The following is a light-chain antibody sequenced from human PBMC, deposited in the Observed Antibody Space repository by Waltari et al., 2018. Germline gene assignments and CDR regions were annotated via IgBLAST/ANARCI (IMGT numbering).Light chain of an antibody. CDR1: SGHSSNI. Sequence: QLVLTQSPSASASLGASVKFTCTLSSGHSSNIIAWHQQQPEKGPRYLMKVNSDGSHSKGDGIPDRFSGSGSGAERYRTISSGQSEDEADYYCQTGGHGTWVFGGGTKLTVL. CDR2: VNSDGSH. CDR3: QTGGHGTWV. J-gene: IGLJ3*02. V-gene: IGLV4-69*01.